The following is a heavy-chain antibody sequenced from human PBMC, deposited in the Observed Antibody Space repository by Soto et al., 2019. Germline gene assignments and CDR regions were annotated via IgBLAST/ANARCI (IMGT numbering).Heavy chain of an antibody. Sequence: QITLKESGPTLVKPTQTLTLTCTFSGFSLSTSGVGVGWIRQPPGKALEWLALIYWDDDKRYSPSLKSRLTITKDTYKHQVVLTMTNMDPVDTATYYCAHRLGYCSSTSCLDAFDIWGQGTMVTVSS. CDR2: IYWDDDK. V-gene: IGHV2-5*02. D-gene: IGHD2-2*01. J-gene: IGHJ3*02. CDR3: AHRLGYCSSTSCLDAFDI. CDR1: GFSLSTSGVG.